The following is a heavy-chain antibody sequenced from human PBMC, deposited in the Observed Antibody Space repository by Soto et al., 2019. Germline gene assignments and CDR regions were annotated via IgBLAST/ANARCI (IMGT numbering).Heavy chain of an antibody. Sequence: SETLSLTCAVYGGSFSGFYWSWIRQPPGKGLEWIGEINHSGSTNYNPSLKSRVTISVDTSKNTLYLQMNSLRAEDTAVYYCARERPRYSSGWYSPTSGMDVWGQGTTVTVSS. CDR3: ARERPRYSSGWYSPTSGMDV. V-gene: IGHV4-34*01. D-gene: IGHD6-19*01. CDR1: GGSFSGFY. CDR2: INHSGST. J-gene: IGHJ6*02.